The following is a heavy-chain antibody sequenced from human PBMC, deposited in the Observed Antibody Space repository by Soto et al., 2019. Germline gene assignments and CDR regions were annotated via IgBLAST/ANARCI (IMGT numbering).Heavy chain of an antibody. CDR1: GGSISSSYYS. CDR3: ATAYSSGWYGDFHN. CDR2: VYYSVST. V-gene: IGHV4-39*01. D-gene: IGHD6-19*01. Sequence: SETLSLTCTVSGGSISSSYYSCGWIRQPRGNGLEWIASVYYSVSTYYKPSLKSRVTISVDTSKNQFSLKLTSVTAADTAVYYCATAYSSGWYGDFHNWGQGTLVTVSS. J-gene: IGHJ4*02.